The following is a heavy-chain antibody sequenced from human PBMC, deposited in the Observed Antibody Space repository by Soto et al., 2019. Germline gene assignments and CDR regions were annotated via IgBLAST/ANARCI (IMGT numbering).Heavy chain of an antibody. J-gene: IGHJ5*02. V-gene: IGHV4-59*01. Sequence: PSETLSLTCTVSGGSISSYYWSWIRQPPGKGLEWIGYIYYSGSTNYNPSLKSRVTISVDTSKNQFSLKLSSVTAADTAVYYCARFPFYFLDPGGWFDPWGQGTLVTVSS. CDR3: ARFPFYFLDPGGWFDP. D-gene: IGHD2-15*01. CDR1: GGSISSYY. CDR2: IYYSGST.